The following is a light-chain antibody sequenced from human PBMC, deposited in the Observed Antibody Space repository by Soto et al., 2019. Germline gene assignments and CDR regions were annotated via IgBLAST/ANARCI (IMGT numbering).Light chain of an antibody. CDR1: QSVSSNS. Sequence: ESVLTQSPGTLSLSPGERDTISCRASQSVSSNSLAWYQRKPGQAPRLLIYGASSRATGTPDRFSGSGSGTDFTLTISRLEPEHFAVYYCQQFGGSPPSWTFGQGTKVEI. CDR3: QQFGGSPPSWT. V-gene: IGKV3-20*01. CDR2: GAS. J-gene: IGKJ1*01.